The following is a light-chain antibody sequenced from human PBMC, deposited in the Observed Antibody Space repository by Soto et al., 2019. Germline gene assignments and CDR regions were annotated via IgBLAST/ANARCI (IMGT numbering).Light chain of an antibody. CDR2: EVN. CDR1: TIDVGGYDF. V-gene: IGLV2-14*01. Sequence: QSALTHPASMSGSPGQTITIPCTGTTIDVGGYDFVSWYQQHPGKAPKLLIYEVNHRPSGISLRFSGSKSDNTSYLTISRLQAEDEAVYYCRSYRGSSPYVLFGGGAKLTVL. J-gene: IGLJ3*02. CDR3: RSYRGSSPYVL.